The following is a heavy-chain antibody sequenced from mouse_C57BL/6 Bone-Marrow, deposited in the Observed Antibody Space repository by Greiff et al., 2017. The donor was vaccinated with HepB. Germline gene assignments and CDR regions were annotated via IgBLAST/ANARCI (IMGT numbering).Heavy chain of an antibody. CDR1: GFNIKDYY. Sequence: VQLKQSGAELVRPGASVKLSCTASGFNIKDYYMHWVKQRPEQGLEWIGRIDPEDGDTEYAPKFQGKATMTADTSSNTAYLQLSSLTSEDTAVYYCTTTIYYGNLLAMDYWGQGTSVTVSS. J-gene: IGHJ4*01. V-gene: IGHV14-1*01. D-gene: IGHD2-1*01. CDR2: IDPEDGDT. CDR3: TTTIYYGNLLAMDY.